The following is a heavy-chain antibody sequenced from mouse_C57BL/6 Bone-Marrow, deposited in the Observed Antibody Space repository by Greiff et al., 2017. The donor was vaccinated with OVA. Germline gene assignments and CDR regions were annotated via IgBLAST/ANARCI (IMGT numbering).Heavy chain of an antibody. Sequence: QVQLQQPGAELVKPGASVKMSCKASGYTFTSYWITWVKQRPGQGLEWIGDIYPGSGSTNYNEKFKSKATLTVDTASSTDYMQLSSLTSEDSAVYYGANYYGSRGAMDYWGQGTSVTVSS. CDR2: IYPGSGST. V-gene: IGHV1-55*01. D-gene: IGHD1-1*01. CDR1: GYTFTSYW. J-gene: IGHJ4*01. CDR3: ANYYGSRGAMDY.